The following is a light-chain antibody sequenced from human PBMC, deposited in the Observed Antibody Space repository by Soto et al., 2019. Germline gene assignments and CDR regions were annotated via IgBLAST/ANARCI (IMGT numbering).Light chain of an antibody. CDR2: AAS. CDR1: QGIYTY. CDR3: QHLNRYPWT. Sequence: DLQLTQSPSFLSASVGDRVTITCRASQGIYTYLAWYQQKPGKAPELLIYAASTLQSGVPSRFSGSGSGTEFTLTISSLQPEDFATSYCQHLNRYPWTLGQGTKVEIK. J-gene: IGKJ1*01. V-gene: IGKV1-9*01.